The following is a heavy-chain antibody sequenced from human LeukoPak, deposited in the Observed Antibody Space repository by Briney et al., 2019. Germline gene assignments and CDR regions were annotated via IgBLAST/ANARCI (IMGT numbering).Heavy chain of an antibody. D-gene: IGHD6-19*01. CDR3: ASIDLRSSGWYVNDY. Sequence: SSETLSLTCTVSGGSISSSSDYWGWIRQPPGKGLEWIGSIYYSGSTYYNPSLKSRVTISVDTSKNQFSLKLSSVTAADTAVYYCASIDLRSSGWYVNDYWGQGTLVTVSS. CDR1: GGSISSSSDY. CDR2: IYYSGST. J-gene: IGHJ4*02. V-gene: IGHV4-39*01.